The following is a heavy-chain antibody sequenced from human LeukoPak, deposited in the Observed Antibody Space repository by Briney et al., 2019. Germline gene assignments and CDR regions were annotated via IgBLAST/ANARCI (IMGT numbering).Heavy chain of an antibody. J-gene: IGHJ5*02. V-gene: IGHV4-31*03. D-gene: IGHD3-9*01. Sequence: SETLSLTCTVSGGSISSGGYYWSWIRQHPGTGLEWIGYIYYSGSTHYNPSLKSRVTISVDTSKNQFSLKLSSVTPADTAVYYCARDMTDWWFDPWGQGTLVTVSS. CDR2: IYYSGST. CDR1: GGSISSGGYY. CDR3: ARDMTDWWFDP.